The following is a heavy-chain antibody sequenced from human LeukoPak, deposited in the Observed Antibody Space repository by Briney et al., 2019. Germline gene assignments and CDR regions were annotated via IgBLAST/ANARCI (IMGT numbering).Heavy chain of an antibody. CDR3: ARGDLWSVDY. D-gene: IGHD3-3*01. J-gene: IGHJ4*02. CDR1: GYTFTSYW. Sequence: GESLKISCKGSGYTFTSYWIGWVRQMLGKGLEWMGIVYPSDSDTGYSPSFQGQVTISADKSISTAYLQWSSLKASDTAMYYCARGDLWSVDYWGQGTLVTVSS. CDR2: VYPSDSDT. V-gene: IGHV5-51*01.